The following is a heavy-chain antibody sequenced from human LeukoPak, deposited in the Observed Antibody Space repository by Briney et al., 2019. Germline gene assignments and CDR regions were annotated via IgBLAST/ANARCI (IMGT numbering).Heavy chain of an antibody. J-gene: IGHJ4*02. CDR2: INPNSGGT. V-gene: IGHV1-2*02. CDR1: GYTFTSYD. D-gene: IGHD5-24*01. CDR3: ARADGRDGYNYYY. Sequence: GASVKVSCKASGYTFTSYDINWVRQATGQGLEWMGWINPNSGGTNYAQKFQGRVTMTRDTSISTAYMELSRLRSDDTAVYYCARADGRDGYNYYYWGQGTLVTVSS.